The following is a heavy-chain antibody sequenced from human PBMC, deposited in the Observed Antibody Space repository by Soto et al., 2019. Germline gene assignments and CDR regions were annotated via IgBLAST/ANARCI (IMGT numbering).Heavy chain of an antibody. D-gene: IGHD6-13*01. CDR3: AKENQHLVHDY. Sequence: GSLRLSCAASGFTFRNYGMHWVRQAPGKGLEWVAVISHDGSDKYYADSMKGRFIISRDNSENTLFLNMNSLKPEDTAVYYCAKENQHLVHDYWGQGTLVTVSS. CDR2: ISHDGSDK. J-gene: IGHJ4*02. V-gene: IGHV3-30*18. CDR1: GFTFRNYG.